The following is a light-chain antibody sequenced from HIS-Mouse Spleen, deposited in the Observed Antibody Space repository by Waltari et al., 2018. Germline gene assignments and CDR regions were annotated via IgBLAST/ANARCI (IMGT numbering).Light chain of an antibody. V-gene: IGLV10-54*02. CDR2: RNN. CDR1: SNTVGNQG. J-gene: IGLJ6*01. CDR3: SSLDSSRSEV. Sequence: QAGLTQPPSVSKGLRQTATLTCTGNSNTVGNQGAAWLQPHQGHPPKLISYRNNNRPSGSPERFYASRSGNTASMTITGLQPEDGADYYCSSLDSSRSEVFGSGTKVTVL.